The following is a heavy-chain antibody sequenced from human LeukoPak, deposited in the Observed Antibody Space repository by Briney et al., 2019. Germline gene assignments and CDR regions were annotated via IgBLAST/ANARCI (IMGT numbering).Heavy chain of an antibody. J-gene: IGHJ6*02. Sequence: GGSLRLSCAASEFTFSSYAMQWVRQAPGKGLEWVSGISASGGNTWYADSVKGRFTISRDNSKSTLYLQMNSLRAEDTALYYCARYCTGSSCSAGGNYYGMDVWGQGTTVTVSS. CDR3: ARYCTGSSCSAGGNYYGMDV. V-gene: IGHV3-23*01. CDR1: EFTFSSYA. D-gene: IGHD2-2*01. CDR2: ISASGGNT.